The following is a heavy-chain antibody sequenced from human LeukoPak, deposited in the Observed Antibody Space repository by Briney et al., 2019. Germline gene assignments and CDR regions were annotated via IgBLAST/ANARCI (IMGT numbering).Heavy chain of an antibody. V-gene: IGHV3-7*01. D-gene: IGHD5-12*01. CDR1: GFTFSNYW. CDR2: INQDGSEE. CDR3: VRDGGVSGYDLLDY. Sequence: PGGSLLLSCAASGFTFSNYWMTWVRPAPGKGLEWVAHINQDGSEEHYMDSVKARFTISRDNAKNSLSLQMNSLRAEDTAVYYCVRDGGVSGYDLLDYWGQGTLVTVSS. J-gene: IGHJ4*02.